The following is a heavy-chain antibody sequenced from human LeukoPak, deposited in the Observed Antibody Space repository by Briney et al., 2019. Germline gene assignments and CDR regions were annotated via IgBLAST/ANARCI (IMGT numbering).Heavy chain of an antibody. Sequence: QTGGSLRLSCAASGFTFTNYAMHWVRRTPGRGLEYNSAISYNGGSTYYADSVKGRFTISRDNSKNTLYLQMNSLRAEDTAVYYCAKDYYDSSGSQYDYWGQGTLVTVSS. CDR2: ISYNGGST. V-gene: IGHV3-64*02. J-gene: IGHJ4*02. CDR3: AKDYYDSSGSQYDY. D-gene: IGHD3-22*01. CDR1: GFTFTNYA.